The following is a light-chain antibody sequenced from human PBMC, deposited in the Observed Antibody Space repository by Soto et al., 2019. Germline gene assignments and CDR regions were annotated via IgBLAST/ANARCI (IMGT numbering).Light chain of an antibody. CDR1: SSDVGGYDY. V-gene: IGLV2-11*01. CDR3: CSYAGTYTPVV. Sequence: QSAPTQPRSVSGSPGQSVTLSCTGTSSDVGGYDYVSWYQQSPGKAPKLIIYEVIERPSGVPDRFSGSKSGNTASLTISGLEGEDEGDYFCCSYAGTYTPVVFGGGTKLTVL. J-gene: IGLJ2*01. CDR2: EVI.